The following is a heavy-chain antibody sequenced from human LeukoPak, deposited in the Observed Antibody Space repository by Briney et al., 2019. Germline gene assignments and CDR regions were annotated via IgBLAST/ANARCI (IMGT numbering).Heavy chain of an antibody. CDR3: ARGGRFEEFSSSL. J-gene: IGHJ4*02. Sequence: PGGSLRLSCAASGFTFSSYSMNWVRQAPGKGLEWVSSISSSSSYIYYADSVKGRFTISRDNAKNTLFLQMNSLRAEDTAVYYCARGGRFEEFSSSLWGQGTLVTVSS. V-gene: IGHV3-21*01. D-gene: IGHD3-10*01. CDR1: GFTFSSYS. CDR2: ISSSSSYI.